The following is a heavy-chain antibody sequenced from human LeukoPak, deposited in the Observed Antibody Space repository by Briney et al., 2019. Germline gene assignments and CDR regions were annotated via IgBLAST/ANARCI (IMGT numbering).Heavy chain of an antibody. CDR1: VGSISSGGYY. D-gene: IGHD4-17*01. Sequence: SETLSLTCTFSVGSISSGGYYWSWIRQHPGKGLEWIGYIYYSESTYYNPSLKSRVTISVDTYKNQFSLKLSSVTAADTAVYYCARSDYGDYSHLFDYWGQGTLVTVSS. CDR2: IYYSEST. CDR3: ARSDYGDYSHLFDY. J-gene: IGHJ4*02. V-gene: IGHV4-31*03.